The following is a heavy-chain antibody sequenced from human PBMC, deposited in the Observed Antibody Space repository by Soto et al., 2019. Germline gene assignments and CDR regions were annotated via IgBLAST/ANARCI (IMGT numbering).Heavy chain of an antibody. CDR1: GGSISSYY. CDR3: ARHGYYYGSGSYDRYYYYGMDV. D-gene: IGHD3-10*01. J-gene: IGHJ6*02. V-gene: IGHV4-59*08. Sequence: SETLSLTCTVSGGSISSYYWSWIRQPPGKGLEWIGYIYYSGSTNYNPSLKSRVTISVDTSKNQFSLKLSSVTAADTAVYYCARHGYYYGSGSYDRYYYYGMDVWGQGTTVTVS. CDR2: IYYSGST.